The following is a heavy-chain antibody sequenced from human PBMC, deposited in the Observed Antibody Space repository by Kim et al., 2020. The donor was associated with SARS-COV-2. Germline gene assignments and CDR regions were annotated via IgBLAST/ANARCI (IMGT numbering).Heavy chain of an antibody. CDR3: ARDRFVRYSSSSPLPSPVDY. CDR1: GFTFSSYG. Sequence: GGSLRLSCAASGFTFSSYGMHWVRQAPGKGLEWVAVIWYDGSNKYYADSVKGRFTISRDNSKNTLYLQMNSLRAEDTAVYYCARDRFVRYSSSSPLPSPVDYWGQGTLVTVSS. D-gene: IGHD6-13*01. V-gene: IGHV3-33*01. CDR2: IWYDGSNK. J-gene: IGHJ4*02.